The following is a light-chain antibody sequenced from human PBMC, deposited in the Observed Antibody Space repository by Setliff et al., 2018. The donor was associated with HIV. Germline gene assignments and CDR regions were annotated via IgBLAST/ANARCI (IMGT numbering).Light chain of an antibody. V-gene: IGLV2-14*01. CDR3: CSYAGSSTFV. J-gene: IGLJ1*01. CDR2: EVT. Sequence: QSALTQPASVSGSPGQSITISCTGTSSDVGGYNYVSWYQQHPGKAPKLMIYEVTNRPSGVSDRFSGPKSGNTASLTISGLQAEDEADYYCCSYAGSSTFVFGTGTKVTVL. CDR1: SSDVGGYNY.